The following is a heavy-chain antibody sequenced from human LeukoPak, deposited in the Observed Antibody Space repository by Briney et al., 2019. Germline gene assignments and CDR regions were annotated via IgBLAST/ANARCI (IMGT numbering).Heavy chain of an antibody. CDR2: INPSGGST. D-gene: IGHD2-15*01. CDR1: GYIFTSYY. J-gene: IGHJ5*02. V-gene: IGHV1-46*01. CDR3: ARGYCSGGSCYDWFDP. Sequence: SVKVSCKASGYIFTSYYMHWVRQAPGQGLEWMGIINPSGGSTSYAQKFQGRVTMTRDTSTSTVYMELSSLRSEDTAVYYCARGYCSGGSCYDWFDPWGQGTLVTVSS.